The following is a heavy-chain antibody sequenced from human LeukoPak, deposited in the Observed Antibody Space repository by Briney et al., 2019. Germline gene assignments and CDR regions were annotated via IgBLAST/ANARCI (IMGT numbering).Heavy chain of an antibody. D-gene: IGHD3-10*01. CDR1: GVSISSYY. Sequence: SETLSLTCSVSGVSISSYYWTWIRQSAGKGLEWIGRVYSSGSTDYNPSLKSRLSISVDTSKIQFSLRLSSVTVADTAVYYCARTPLRGATFFTSYPNWFDTWGQGTLVTVSS. CDR3: ARTPLRGATFFTSYPNWFDT. CDR2: VYSSGST. V-gene: IGHV4-4*07. J-gene: IGHJ5*02.